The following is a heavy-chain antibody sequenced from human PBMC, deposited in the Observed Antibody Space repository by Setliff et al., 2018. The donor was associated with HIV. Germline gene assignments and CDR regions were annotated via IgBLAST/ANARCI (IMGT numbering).Heavy chain of an antibody. CDR1: GFPFSNYC. CDR3: AKDRRGITGTKSCAWFDP. CDR2: ISSSGDSV. D-gene: IGHD1-7*01. J-gene: IGHJ5*02. Sequence: PGGSLRLSCAASGFPFSNYCMNWVRQAPGKGLQWLSYISSSGDSVYGDSMKGRITISRDKANNSLYLQIHSLTAEDTAVYYCAKDRRGITGTKSCAWFDPWGQGTLVTVSS. V-gene: IGHV3-48*01.